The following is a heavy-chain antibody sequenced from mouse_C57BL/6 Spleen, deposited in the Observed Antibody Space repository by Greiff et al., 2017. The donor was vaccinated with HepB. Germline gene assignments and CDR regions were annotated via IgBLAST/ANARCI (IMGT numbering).Heavy chain of an antibody. V-gene: IGHV1-64*01. Sequence: VQLQQSGAELVKPGASVKLSCKASGYTFTSYWMHWVKQRPGQGLEWIGMIHPNSGSTNYNEKFKSKATLTVDKSSSTAYMQLSSLTSEDSAVYYCARSYSNYEDFPWFAYWGQGTLVTVSA. CDR3: ARSYSNYEDFPWFAY. J-gene: IGHJ3*01. CDR1: GYTFTSYW. D-gene: IGHD2-5*01. CDR2: IHPNSGST.